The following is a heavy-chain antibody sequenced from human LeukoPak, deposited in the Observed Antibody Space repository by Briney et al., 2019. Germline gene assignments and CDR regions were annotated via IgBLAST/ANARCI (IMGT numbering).Heavy chain of an antibody. Sequence: GGSLRLSCVASEFTFENYWMSWLRQAPGKGPEWVANIKQDGSVEHYMDSVKGRFTISRDNAKNSLILQLNSLRAEDTAVYYCARWAGVTDYCGQGTLVTVSS. CDR1: EFTFENYW. CDR3: ARWAGVTDY. J-gene: IGHJ4*02. V-gene: IGHV3-7*01. CDR2: IKQDGSVE. D-gene: IGHD5-18*01.